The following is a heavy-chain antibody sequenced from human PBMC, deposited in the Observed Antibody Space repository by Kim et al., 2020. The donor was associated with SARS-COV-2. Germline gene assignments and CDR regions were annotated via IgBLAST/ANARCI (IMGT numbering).Heavy chain of an antibody. D-gene: IGHD3-16*01. CDR2: SFYSGTS. CDR1: GGSISSYN. Sequence: SETLSLTCTVSGGSISSYNWTWVRQPPGKGLEWIGYSFYSGTSTFNPSLKSRLTLSVDAARNHFSLRVTSVTAADTAVYYCARVNSSYDYVFDYWGRGA. V-gene: IGHV4-59*13. J-gene: IGHJ4*02. CDR3: ARVNSSYDYVFDY.